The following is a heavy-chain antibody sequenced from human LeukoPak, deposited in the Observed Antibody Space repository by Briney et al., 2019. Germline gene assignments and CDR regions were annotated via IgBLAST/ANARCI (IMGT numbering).Heavy chain of an antibody. CDR1: GYTFTSYG. V-gene: IGHV1-2*02. J-gene: IGHJ6*02. D-gene: IGHD6-19*01. CDR2: INPNSGGT. CDR3: ARISSGSYYYAMDV. Sequence: VASVKVSCTASGYTFTSYGISWVRQAPGQGLEWLRWINPNSGGTNYAQRFQGRVTMTRDTSISTAYMELYSLRSDDTAVYYCARISSGSYYYAMDVWGQGTTVTVSS.